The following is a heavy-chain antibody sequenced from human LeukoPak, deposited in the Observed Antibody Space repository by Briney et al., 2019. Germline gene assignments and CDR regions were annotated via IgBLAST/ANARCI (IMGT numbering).Heavy chain of an antibody. J-gene: IGHJ4*02. CDR1: GFTFSSYA. D-gene: IGHD1-26*01. V-gene: IGHV3-23*01. CDR2: ISAGGGST. CDR3: AKGIKSYLGLDY. Sequence: PGGSLRPSCAASGFTFSSYAMTWVRQAPGKGLEWVSGISAGGGSTNHADSVKGRFTISRDNSKNTLYLQMNSLRAEDTAVYYCAKGIKSYLGLDYWGQGTLVTVSS.